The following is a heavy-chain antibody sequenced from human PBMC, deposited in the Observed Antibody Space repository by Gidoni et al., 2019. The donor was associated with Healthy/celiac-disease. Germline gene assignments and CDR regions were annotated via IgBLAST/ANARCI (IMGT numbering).Heavy chain of an antibody. CDR3: ARDLDWNDVEGSYFDY. V-gene: IGHV3-7*01. Sequence: EVQLVESGGGLVQPGGSLRLSCAASGFTFSSYWMSWVRQAPGKGLEWVANIKQDGSEKYYVDSVKGRFTISRDNAKNSLYLQMNSLRAEDTAVYYCARDLDWNDVEGSYFDYWGQGTLVTVSS. CDR2: IKQDGSEK. CDR1: GFTFSSYW. D-gene: IGHD1-1*01. J-gene: IGHJ4*02.